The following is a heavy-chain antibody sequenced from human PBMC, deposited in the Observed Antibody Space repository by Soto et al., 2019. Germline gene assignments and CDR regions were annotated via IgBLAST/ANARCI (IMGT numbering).Heavy chain of an antibody. J-gene: IGHJ4*02. V-gene: IGHV1-18*01. Sequence: ASVKVSCKASGYTFTSYGISWVRQAPGQGLEWMGWISAYNGNTNYAQKLQGRVTMTTDTSTSTAYMELRSLRSDDTAVYYCARTVGDYEPRRPRGSFDYWGQGTLVTVSS. D-gene: IGHD4-17*01. CDR1: GYTFTSYG. CDR2: ISAYNGNT. CDR3: ARTVGDYEPRRPRGSFDY.